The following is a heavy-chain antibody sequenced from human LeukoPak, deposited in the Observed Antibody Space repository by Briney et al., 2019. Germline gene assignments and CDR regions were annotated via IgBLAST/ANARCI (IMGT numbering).Heavy chain of an antibody. D-gene: IGHD3-16*01. V-gene: IGHV3-7*01. J-gene: IGHJ4*02. Sequence: GGSLRLSCAASGFTFTAYAMSWFRQTPEKGLEWVANIHDNGIVTHYVDSVKGRFTISRDNARNSVNLQLNSLRVEDTALYYCARGRGWVDHWGQGTLVTVSS. CDR1: GFTFTAYA. CDR3: ARGRGWVDH. CDR2: IHDNGIVT.